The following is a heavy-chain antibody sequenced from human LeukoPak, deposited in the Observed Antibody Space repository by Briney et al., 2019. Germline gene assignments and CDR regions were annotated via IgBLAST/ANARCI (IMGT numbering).Heavy chain of an antibody. Sequence: GGSLRPSCRALGFIFHTFGLMWFRKAPGKGLEWGSAISTDGGGTTYADFVKGRLTISRDNSKNTLFLQMNSLRAEDTALYYCAKGSSGYFADLWGQGTLVTVSS. CDR1: GFIFHTFG. CDR3: AKGSSGYFADL. D-gene: IGHD3-22*01. V-gene: IGHV3-23*01. CDR2: ISTDGGGT. J-gene: IGHJ5*02.